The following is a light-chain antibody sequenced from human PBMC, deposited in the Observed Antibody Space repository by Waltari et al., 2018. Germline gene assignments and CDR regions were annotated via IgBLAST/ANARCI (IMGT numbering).Light chain of an antibody. J-gene: IGLJ1*01. V-gene: IGLV3-1*01. CDR1: QLGDKS. CDR3: QAWDRDTYV. CDR2: YDT. Sequence: SYDLTQPPSVSVSPGQTAIIPCPGHQLGDKSVCWYQQKPGQSPVLVIYYDTKRPSRIPERFSGSNSGNTATLTISGTQAMDEADYYCQAWDRDTYVFGAGTKVTVL.